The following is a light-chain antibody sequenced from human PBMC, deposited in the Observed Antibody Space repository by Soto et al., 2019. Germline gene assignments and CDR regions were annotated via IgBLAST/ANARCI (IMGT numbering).Light chain of an antibody. CDR1: SSNIGAGYD. V-gene: IGLV1-40*01. J-gene: IGLJ3*02. Sequence: QSVLTQPPSVSGAPGQRVTISCTGSSSNIGAGYDVHWYQQLPGTAPKLLIYGNSNRPSGVPDRFSGSKSGTSASLAITGLQAEDEADSYCQSYDSSLSGPNWVFGGGTKVTVL. CDR3: QSYDSSLSGPNWV. CDR2: GNS.